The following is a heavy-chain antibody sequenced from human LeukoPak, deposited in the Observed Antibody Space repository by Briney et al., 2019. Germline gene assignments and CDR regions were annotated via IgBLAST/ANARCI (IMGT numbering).Heavy chain of an antibody. CDR2: INPNSGGT. V-gene: IGHV1-2*02. Sequence: GASVKVSCKASGYTFTGYYMHWVRQAPGQGLEWMGWINPNSGGTNYAQRFQGRVTMTRDTSISTAYMELSRLRSDDTAVYYCARDRDQWLPERYDYWGQGTLVTVSS. CDR1: GYTFTGYY. CDR3: ARDRDQWLPERYDY. J-gene: IGHJ4*02. D-gene: IGHD6-19*01.